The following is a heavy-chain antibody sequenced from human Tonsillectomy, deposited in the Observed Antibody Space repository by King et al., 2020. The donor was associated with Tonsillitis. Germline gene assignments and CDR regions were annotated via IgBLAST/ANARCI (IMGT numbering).Heavy chain of an antibody. V-gene: IGHV3-48*02. D-gene: IGHD2-2*01. Sequence: DVQLVESGGGLVQPGGSLRLSCAASGFTFSSYSMNWVRQAPGKGLEWVSYISSSSSTIYYADSVKGRFTISRDNAKNSLYLQMNSLRDKDTAVYYCARVVVPANWGQGTLVTVSS. CDR2: ISSSSSTI. CDR1: GFTFSSYS. CDR3: ARVVVPAN. J-gene: IGHJ4*02.